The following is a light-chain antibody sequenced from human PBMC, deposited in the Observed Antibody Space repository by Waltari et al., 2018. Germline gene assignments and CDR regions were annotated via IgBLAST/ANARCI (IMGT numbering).Light chain of an antibody. CDR2: AAS. V-gene: IGKV1-17*03. CDR1: QTISSY. J-gene: IGKJ4*01. Sequence: DIQMTQSPSSLSASVGARVNITGRASQTISSYLVWDQQRPGKVPKLLIYAASSLESGVPSRFSGSGSGTECTLTISSLQPEDFATYYCQQHNSHPLTFGGGTKVEIK. CDR3: QQHNSHPLT.